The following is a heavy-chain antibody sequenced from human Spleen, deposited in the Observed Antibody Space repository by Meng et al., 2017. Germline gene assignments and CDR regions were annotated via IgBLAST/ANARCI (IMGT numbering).Heavy chain of an antibody. Sequence: GESLKISCAASGFTFSGHWMHWVRQAPGKGLVWVSRINTDGSTTTYADSVKGRFSISRDNSKNTLYLQMNSLRAEDTAVYYCARDSREIFWENIAVAGVFDYWGQGTLVTVSS. J-gene: IGHJ4*02. CDR1: GFTFSGHW. CDR2: INTDGSTT. D-gene: IGHD6-19*01. CDR3: ARDSREIFWENIAVAGVFDY. V-gene: IGHV3-74*01.